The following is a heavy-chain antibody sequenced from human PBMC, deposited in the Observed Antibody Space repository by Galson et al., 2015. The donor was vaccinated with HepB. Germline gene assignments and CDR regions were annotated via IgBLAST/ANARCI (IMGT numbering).Heavy chain of an antibody. Sequence: SLRLSCAASGFTFSSYGMHWVRQAPGKGLEWVAVISYDGSNKYYADSVKGRFTISRDNSKNTLYLQMNSLRAEDTAVYYCAKEVHETPYYYDSSGCVDYWGQGTLVTVSS. D-gene: IGHD3-22*01. CDR1: GFTFSSYG. CDR2: ISYDGSNK. V-gene: IGHV3-30*18. J-gene: IGHJ4*02. CDR3: AKEVHETPYYYDSSGCVDY.